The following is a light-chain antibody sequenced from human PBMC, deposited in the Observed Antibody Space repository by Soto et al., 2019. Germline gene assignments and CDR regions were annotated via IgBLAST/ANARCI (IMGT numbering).Light chain of an antibody. CDR2: ADS. V-gene: IGLV3-21*02. Sequence: YALTQAPTVSVAPGQTARIGCGGDNIGSKSVHWYQQRTGQAPVLVVYADSDRPSGIPERFSGSNPGNTATLTISRVEAGDEADYYCQVWDYDTDHVGFGPGTKVTVL. CDR1: NIGSKS. CDR3: QVWDYDTDHVG. J-gene: IGLJ1*01.